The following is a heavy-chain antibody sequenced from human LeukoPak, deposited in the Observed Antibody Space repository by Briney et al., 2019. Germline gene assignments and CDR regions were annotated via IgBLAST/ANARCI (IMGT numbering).Heavy chain of an antibody. J-gene: IGHJ4*02. Sequence: PGGSLRLSXAASGFTFSSYAMSWLRQAPGKGLEWVSAISGSGGSTYYADSVKGRFTISRDNSKNTLYLQMNSLRAEDTAVYYCAKGSVLDWLLSAPIDYWGQGTLVTVSS. CDR2: ISGSGGST. CDR1: GFTFSSYA. V-gene: IGHV3-23*01. CDR3: AKGSVLDWLLSAPIDY. D-gene: IGHD3-9*01.